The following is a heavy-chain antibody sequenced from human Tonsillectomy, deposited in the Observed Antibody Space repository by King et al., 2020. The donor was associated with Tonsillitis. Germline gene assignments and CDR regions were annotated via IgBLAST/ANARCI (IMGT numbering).Heavy chain of an antibody. V-gene: IGHV1-69*12. D-gene: IGHD3-10*01. J-gene: IGHJ5*02. Sequence: QLVQSGAEVKKPGSSVKVSCKASGGTFSSYAISWVQQAPGQGLEWMGGIIPIFGTANYAQKFQGRVTITADESTSTAYMELSSLRSEDTAVYYCARGGLLWFGELPKYNWFDPWGQGTLVTVSS. CDR3: ARGGLLWFGELPKYNWFDP. CDR1: GGTFSSYA. CDR2: IIPIFGTA.